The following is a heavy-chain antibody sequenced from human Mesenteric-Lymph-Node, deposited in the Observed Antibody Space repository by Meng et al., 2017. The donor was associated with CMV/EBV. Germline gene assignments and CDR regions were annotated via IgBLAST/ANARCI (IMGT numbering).Heavy chain of an antibody. CDR3: ASLGKTGPQFSSSWYLEYFQH. D-gene: IGHD6-13*01. Sequence: NYAMSWVRQVPGKGLEWVSGISSSGDSTYIADSMKGRFTFSRDNSKNTLYVQMNSLRVEDTAVYYCASLGKTGPQFSSSWYLEYFQHWGQGALVTVSS. V-gene: IGHV3-23*01. CDR1: NYA. CDR2: ISSSGDST. J-gene: IGHJ1*01.